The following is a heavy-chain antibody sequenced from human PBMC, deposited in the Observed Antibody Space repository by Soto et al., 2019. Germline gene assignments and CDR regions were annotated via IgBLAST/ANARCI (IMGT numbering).Heavy chain of an antibody. CDR3: VTSYGSGYQDLDF. Sequence: QSGSDVKKSGSSVKVSFKASGATFNFYTINLVRQAPGLGLEWMGRFNPILIMSNYSQKFEGRVTITADKYTNPAYMELSSLCVDDSAMYYCVTSYGSGYQDLDFWRLGALVTVSS. CDR1: GATFNFYT. CDR2: FNPILIMS. V-gene: IGHV1-69*02. J-gene: IGHJ4*02. D-gene: IGHD3-10*01.